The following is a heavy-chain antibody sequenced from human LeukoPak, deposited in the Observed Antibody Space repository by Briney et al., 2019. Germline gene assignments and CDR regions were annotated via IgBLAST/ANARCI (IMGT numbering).Heavy chain of an antibody. CDR1: GYTFTSYD. D-gene: IGHD3-22*01. Sequence: ASVKVSCKASGYTFTSYDINWVRQATGQGLEWMGWMNPTSGNTGYAQKFQGRVTITRNTSISTAYMELSSLRSEDTAVYYCARDRSMWYYDSSGYYTTSSEYNWFDPWGQGTLVTVSS. CDR2: MNPTSGNT. J-gene: IGHJ5*02. CDR3: ARDRSMWYYDSSGYYTTSSEYNWFDP. V-gene: IGHV1-8*03.